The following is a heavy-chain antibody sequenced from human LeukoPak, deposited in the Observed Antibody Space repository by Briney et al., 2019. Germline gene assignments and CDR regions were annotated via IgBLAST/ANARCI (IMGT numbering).Heavy chain of an antibody. CDR2: IIPIFGTA. CDR1: GGTFSIYG. CDR3: ARLDEYSSSSRYYGMDV. V-gene: IGHV1-69*13. J-gene: IGHJ6*02. D-gene: IGHD6-6*01. Sequence: GASVTVSFTASGGTFSIYGISWVRQAPGQGLEWMGGIIPIFGTANYAQKFQGRVTITADESTSTAYMELSSLRSEDTAVYYCARLDEYSSSSRYYGMDVWGQGATVTVSS.